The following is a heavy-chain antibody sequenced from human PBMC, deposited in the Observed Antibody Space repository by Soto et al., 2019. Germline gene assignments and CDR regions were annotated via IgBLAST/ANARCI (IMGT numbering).Heavy chain of an antibody. CDR2: ISYDGSNK. D-gene: IGHD3-3*01. V-gene: IGHV3-30-3*01. CDR1: GFTFSSYA. Sequence: PGGSLRLSCAASGFTFSSYAMHWVRQAPGKGLEWVAVISYDGSNKYYADSVKGRFTISRDNSKNTLYLQMNSLRAEDTAVYYCARDSRITIFGVIIIPHYYYGRDVWGQGTTVTVSS. J-gene: IGHJ6*02. CDR3: ARDSRITIFGVIIIPHYYYGRDV.